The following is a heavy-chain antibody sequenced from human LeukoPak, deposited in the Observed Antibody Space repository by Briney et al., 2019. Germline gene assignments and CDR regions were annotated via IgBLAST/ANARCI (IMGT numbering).Heavy chain of an antibody. D-gene: IGHD3-10*01. CDR1: GGSFSGYY. J-gene: IGHJ4*02. V-gene: IGHV4-34*01. Sequence: SETLSLTCAVYGGSFSGYYWSWIRQPPGKGLEWIGEINHSGSTNYNPSLKSRVTISVDTSKNQFSLKLSSVTAADTAVYYCARGRLWFHYWGQGTLVTVSS. CDR3: ARGRLWFHY. CDR2: INHSGST.